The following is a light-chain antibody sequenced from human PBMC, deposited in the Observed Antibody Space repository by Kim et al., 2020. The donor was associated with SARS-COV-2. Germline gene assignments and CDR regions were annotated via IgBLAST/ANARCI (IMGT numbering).Light chain of an antibody. J-gene: IGKJ4*01. CDR3: QQYGSS. CDR1: QTVSSSY. CDR2: GTS. Sequence: TLSLSPGERATLSCRASQTVSSSYLAWYRQKPGQPPRLLIYGTSTRATGVPDRFSGSGSGTDFTLTISSLEPEDSAVYYCQQYGSSFGGGTKVEIK. V-gene: IGKV3-20*01.